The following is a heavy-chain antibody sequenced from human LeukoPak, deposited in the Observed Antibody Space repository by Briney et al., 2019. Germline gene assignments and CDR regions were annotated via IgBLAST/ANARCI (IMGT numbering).Heavy chain of an antibody. Sequence: SETLSLTCTVSGGSISSSSYYWGWIRQPPGKGLEWIGSIYYSGSTYYNPSLKSRVTISVDTSKNQFSLKLSSVTAADTAVYYCARPLRFGEPYFDYWGQGTLVTVSS. V-gene: IGHV4-39*01. J-gene: IGHJ4*02. D-gene: IGHD3-10*01. CDR2: IYYSGST. CDR3: ARPLRFGEPYFDY. CDR1: GGSISSSSYY.